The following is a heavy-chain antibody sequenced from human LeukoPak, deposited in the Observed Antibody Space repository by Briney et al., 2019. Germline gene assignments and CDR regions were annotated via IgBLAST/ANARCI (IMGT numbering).Heavy chain of an antibody. D-gene: IGHD1-26*01. CDR1: GFTFSSYA. V-gene: IGHV3-23*01. J-gene: IGHJ5*02. CDR3: AKAGGGSYQGWFDP. Sequence: GGSLRLSCAASGFTFSSYAMSWVRQAPGKGLEWVSAISGSGGSTYYADSVKGRSTISRDNSKNTLYLQMNSLRAEDTAVYYCAKAGGGSYQGWFDPWGQGTLVTVSS. CDR2: ISGSGGST.